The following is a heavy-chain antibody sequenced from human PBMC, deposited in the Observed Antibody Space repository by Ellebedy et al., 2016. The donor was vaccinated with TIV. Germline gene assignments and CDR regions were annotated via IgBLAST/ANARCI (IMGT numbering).Heavy chain of an antibody. D-gene: IGHD3-22*01. CDR1: GFTFSTYS. CDR2: LTGRGEKT. J-gene: IGHJ4*02. Sequence: GGSLRLSXAASGFTFSTYSMNWVRQAPGKGLDWVSSLTGRGEKTYYADSAKGRVTISRDNSENTVHLEMNDLRTEDTAVYYCAKGPYYDSLHYFDHWGQGVLVTVSS. V-gene: IGHV3-23*01. CDR3: AKGPYYDSLHYFDH.